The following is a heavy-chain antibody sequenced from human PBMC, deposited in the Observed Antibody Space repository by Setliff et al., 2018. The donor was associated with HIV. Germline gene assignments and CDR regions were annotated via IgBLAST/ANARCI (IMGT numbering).Heavy chain of an antibody. Sequence: KASETLSLTCTVSGDSVTSDSYYWNWIRQPAGKTLEWIGRIYFSGSTNYNPSLKSRVTISIDTSKNQLSLKLSSVTAADTAVYYCARDWAAPYYYGMDVWGQGTTVTVS. V-gene: IGHV4-61*02. D-gene: IGHD3-16*01. CDR2: IYFSGST. CDR1: GDSVTSDSYY. CDR3: ARDWAAPYYYGMDV. J-gene: IGHJ6*02.